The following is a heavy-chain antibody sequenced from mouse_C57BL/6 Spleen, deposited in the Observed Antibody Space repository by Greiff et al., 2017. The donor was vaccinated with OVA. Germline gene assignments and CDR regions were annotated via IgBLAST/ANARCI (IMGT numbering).Heavy chain of an antibody. V-gene: IGHV1-72*01. CDR2: IDPNSGGT. CDR1: GYTFTSYW. Sequence: QVQLQQPGAELVKPGASVKLSCKASGYTFTSYWMHWVKQRPGRGLEWIGRIDPNSGGTKYNEKFKSKATLTVDKPSSTAYMQRSSLTSEDSAVYYCARENYDGNYWYFDVWGTGTTVTVSS. D-gene: IGHD2-3*01. J-gene: IGHJ1*03. CDR3: ARENYDGNYWYFDV.